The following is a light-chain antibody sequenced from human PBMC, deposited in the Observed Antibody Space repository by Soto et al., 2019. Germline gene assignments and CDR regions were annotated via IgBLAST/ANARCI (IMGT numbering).Light chain of an antibody. CDR3: QQYGSSSWT. V-gene: IGKV3-20*01. J-gene: IGKJ1*01. Sequence: EIVLPQSPATLSVSPGDTATLSCRASQSISSSLAWYQQKPGQPPRLLIYAASTRATGVPARFSGSGSGTEFTLTISRLEPEDFAVYYCQQYGSSSWTFGQGTKVDIK. CDR1: QSISSS. CDR2: AAS.